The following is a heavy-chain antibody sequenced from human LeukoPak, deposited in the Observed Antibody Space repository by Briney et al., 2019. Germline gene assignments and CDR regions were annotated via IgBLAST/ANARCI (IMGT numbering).Heavy chain of an antibody. CDR2: INHGGST. Sequence: KPSETLSLTCAVYGGSLSGYYWSWIRQPPGKGLQWIGEINHGGSTNYNPCLKSRVTMSVDTSKNHFSLNLSSVTAADTAVYFCAREGRMSMGIEYWGQGTLVTVSS. V-gene: IGHV4-34*01. CDR1: GGSLSGYY. J-gene: IGHJ4*02. CDR3: AREGRMSMGIEY. D-gene: IGHD4/OR15-4a*01.